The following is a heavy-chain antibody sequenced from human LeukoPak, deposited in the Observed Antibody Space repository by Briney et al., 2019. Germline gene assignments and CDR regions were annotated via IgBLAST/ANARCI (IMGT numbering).Heavy chain of an antibody. CDR3: ARAYYYDSSGYDY. V-gene: IGHV4-30-4*01. CDR1: GGSISSGDYY. J-gene: IGHJ4*02. CDR2: IYYSGST. Sequence: SETLSLTCTVFGGSISSGDYYWSWIRQPPGKGLEWIGYIYYSGSTYYNPSLKSRVTISVDTSKNQFSLKLSSVTAADTAVYYCARAYYYDSSGYDYWGQGTLVTVSS. D-gene: IGHD3-22*01.